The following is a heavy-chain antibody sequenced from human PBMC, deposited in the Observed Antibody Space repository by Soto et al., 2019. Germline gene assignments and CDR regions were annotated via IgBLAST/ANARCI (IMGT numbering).Heavy chain of an antibody. CDR3: ASLFRAYCGGDCYSVPIYYYYGMDV. V-gene: IGHV3-21*01. J-gene: IGHJ6*02. Sequence: GGSLRLSCAASGFTFSSYSMNWVRQAPGKGLEWVSSISSSSSYIYYADSVKGRFTISRDNAKNSLYLQMNSLRAEDTAVYYCASLFRAYCGGDCYSVPIYYYYGMDVWGQGITVTVSS. D-gene: IGHD2-21*02. CDR2: ISSSSSYI. CDR1: GFTFSSYS.